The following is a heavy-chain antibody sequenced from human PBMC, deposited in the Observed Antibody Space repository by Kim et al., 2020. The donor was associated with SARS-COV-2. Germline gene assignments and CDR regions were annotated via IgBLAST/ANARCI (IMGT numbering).Heavy chain of an antibody. Sequence: SETLSLTCTVSGGSISGNFWSWIRQTPGKGLEWIGYIYNSGSTNYNPSLKSRVTISLDTSKNQFSLKVRALTAADTGVYYCARNRGSAPIFDAWGPGTLV. CDR3: ARNRGSAPIFDA. D-gene: IGHD3-10*01. CDR2: IYNSGST. J-gene: IGHJ5*02. V-gene: IGHV4-59*13. CDR1: GGSISGNF.